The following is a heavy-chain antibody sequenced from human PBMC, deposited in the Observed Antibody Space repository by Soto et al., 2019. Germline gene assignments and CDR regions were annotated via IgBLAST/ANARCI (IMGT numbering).Heavy chain of an antibody. D-gene: IGHD4-4*01. CDR1: GYSFTNYW. CDR2: IYPGDSDS. Sequence: GESLKISCKGSGYSFTNYWIGWVRQMPGKGLEWMGIIYPGDSDSRYSPSFAGQVTISADKSMSTAYLQWSSLKASDTAMYYWARQEGIVTTPDYWGQGTLVTVSS. CDR3: ARQEGIVTTPDY. J-gene: IGHJ4*02. V-gene: IGHV5-51*01.